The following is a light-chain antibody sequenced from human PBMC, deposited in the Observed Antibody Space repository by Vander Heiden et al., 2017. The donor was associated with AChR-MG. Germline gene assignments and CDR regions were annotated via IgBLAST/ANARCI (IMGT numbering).Light chain of an antibody. J-gene: IGLJ2*01. V-gene: IGLV2-14*01. CDR3: SSYTSSSLL. Sequence: QSALTQPASVSGSPGQSINISCTGTSSDVGCYNYVSWCQQHPVKARILMIYEVSNRSSGVSNRFSGSKSGNTAALTISGLQAEDEADYYCSSYTSSSLLFGGGTKLTVL. CDR2: EVS. CDR1: SSDVGCYNY.